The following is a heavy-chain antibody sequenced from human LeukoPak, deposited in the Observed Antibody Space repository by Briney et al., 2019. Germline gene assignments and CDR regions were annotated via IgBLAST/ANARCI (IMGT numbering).Heavy chain of an antibody. D-gene: IGHD3-3*01. CDR3: AEEGWSRRRYYDFWSGSHSWFDP. CDR2: ISGSGGST. CDR1: GFTLSSYA. V-gene: IGHV3-23*01. Sequence: GGSLRLSCAASGFTLSSYAMSWVRQAPGKGLEWVSAISGSGGSTYYADSVKGRFTISRENSKNTLYLQMNSLRAEDTAVYYCAEEGWSRRRYYDFWSGSHSWFDPWGQGTLVTVSS. J-gene: IGHJ5*02.